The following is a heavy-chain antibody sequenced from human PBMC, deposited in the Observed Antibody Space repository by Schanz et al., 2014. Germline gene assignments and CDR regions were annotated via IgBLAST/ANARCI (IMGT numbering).Heavy chain of an antibody. J-gene: IGHJ4*02. Sequence: QVQLVQSGAEVKKPGASVKVSCKASGYTFSGYYMHWVRQAPGQGLEWMGRINPNSGGTNYAQKFQGRVTMTRDTSITTAYMELSSLRSDDTAVYYCARDRQNIASPATGFDYWGQGTLVTVSS. D-gene: IGHD6-13*01. V-gene: IGHV1-2*06. CDR1: GYTFSGYY. CDR3: ARDRQNIASPATGFDY. CDR2: INPNSGGT.